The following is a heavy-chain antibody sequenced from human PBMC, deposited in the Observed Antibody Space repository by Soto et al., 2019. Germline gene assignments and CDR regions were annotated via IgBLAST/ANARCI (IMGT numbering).Heavy chain of an antibody. CDR2: MFDAGNT. V-gene: IGHV4-59*08. CDR3: AQQQGYGWFAP. D-gene: IGHD5-18*01. CDR1: GGSISDYY. J-gene: IGHJ5*02. Sequence: PSETLSLTCTVSGGSISDYYWSWIRQPPGKRLEWIGYMFDAGNTNYNPSLRSRLTISVDTSKNQLSLKMTSVTAADTAVYYCAQQQGYGWFAPGGKGPLVTVPP.